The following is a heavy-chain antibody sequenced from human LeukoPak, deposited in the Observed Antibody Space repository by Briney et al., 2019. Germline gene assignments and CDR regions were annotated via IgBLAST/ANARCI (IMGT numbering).Heavy chain of an antibody. CDR1: GGSISSSSYY. Sequence: SETLSLTCTVSGGSISSSSYYWGWIRQPPGKGLEWIGSIYYSGSTYYNPSLKSRVTISVDTSKNQFSLKLSSVTASDTAVYYCARQGWVGELLSPLDYWGQGTLVTVSS. CDR2: IYYSGST. V-gene: IGHV4-39*01. J-gene: IGHJ4*02. CDR3: ARQGWVGELLSPLDY. D-gene: IGHD3-10*01.